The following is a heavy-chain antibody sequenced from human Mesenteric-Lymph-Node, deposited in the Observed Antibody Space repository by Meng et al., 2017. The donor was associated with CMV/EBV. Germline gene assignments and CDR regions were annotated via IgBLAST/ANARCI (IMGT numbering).Heavy chain of an antibody. CDR2: INTDGSSR. J-gene: IGHJ4*02. Sequence: GGSLRLSCAASGFTFSESWMRWVRQAPGKGLEWVGRINTDGSSRSYADSVKGRFTISRDNAKNMLDLQMNSLTADDTAVYYCARVHYYGSGMGKYYFDHWGQGTLVTVSS. V-gene: IGHV3-74*01. CDR1: GFTFSESW. D-gene: IGHD3-10*01. CDR3: ARVHYYGSGMGKYYFDH.